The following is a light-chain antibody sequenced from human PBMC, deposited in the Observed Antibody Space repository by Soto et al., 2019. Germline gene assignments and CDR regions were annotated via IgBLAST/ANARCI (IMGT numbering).Light chain of an antibody. J-gene: IGKJ2*01. CDR2: ATS. V-gene: IGKV3-20*01. CDR3: QQYGSSSFT. Sequence: EIVLTQSPGTLSLSSGERATLSCRASQSVSSSYLAWYQQKPGQAPRLLVYATSSRATGIPDRFSGSGSGTDFNLTITTLEPEDFAVYYCQQYGSSSFTFGQGTKLEIK. CDR1: QSVSSSY.